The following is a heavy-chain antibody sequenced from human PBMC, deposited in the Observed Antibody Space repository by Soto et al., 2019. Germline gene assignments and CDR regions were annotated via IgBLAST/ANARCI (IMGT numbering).Heavy chain of an antibody. CDR2: IYFRGNA. J-gene: IGHJ4*02. CDR1: DDSINSDKYY. Sequence: SETLSLTCSVSDDSINSDKYYWGWIRQPPGMGLEWIGSIYFRGNAYYNPTLHTRVTIPLDKSLGQFSLKLNSVAVAVSAVYFCSRLEGLATISYYFDFWGPGVLVTVSS. CDR3: SRLEGLATISYYFDF. D-gene: IGHD5-12*01. V-gene: IGHV4-39*01.